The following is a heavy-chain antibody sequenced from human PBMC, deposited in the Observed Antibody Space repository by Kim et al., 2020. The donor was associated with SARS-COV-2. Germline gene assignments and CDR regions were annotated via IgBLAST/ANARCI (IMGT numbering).Heavy chain of an antibody. Sequence: DYAASVRGQFTISGNNSKTALYLQMNSLRAEDTAVYYCATQGSITGTTLDYWGQGTLVTVSS. D-gene: IGHD1-20*01. CDR3: ATQGSITGTTLDY. J-gene: IGHJ4*02. V-gene: IGHV3-30*01.